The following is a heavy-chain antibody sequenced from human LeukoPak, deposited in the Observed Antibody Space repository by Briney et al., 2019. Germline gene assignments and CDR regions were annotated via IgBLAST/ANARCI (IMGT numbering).Heavy chain of an antibody. CDR3: ARVTVHYDILTGYYTPFDY. J-gene: IGHJ4*02. CDR2: INPNSGGT. D-gene: IGHD3-9*01. Sequence: GASVKVSCKASGYTFTGYYMHWVRQAPGQGLEWMGWINPNSGGTNYAQKFQGRVIMTRDTSISTAYMELSRLRSDDTAVYYCARVTVHYDILTGYYTPFDYWGQGTLVTVSS. CDR1: GYTFTGYY. V-gene: IGHV1-2*02.